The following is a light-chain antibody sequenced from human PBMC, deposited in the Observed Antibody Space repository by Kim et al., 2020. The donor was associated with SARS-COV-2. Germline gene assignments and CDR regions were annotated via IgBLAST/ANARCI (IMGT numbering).Light chain of an antibody. V-gene: IGLV3-19*01. CDR3: KSRDSRGKVV. J-gene: IGLJ2*01. CDR2: AKG. Sequence: SSELTQDPAVSVALGQTVRITCQGDSLRKYYATWYQQKARQAPVLVFYAKGKRPSGVPDRFSGSTSGNTASLTITGAQAADEADYYCKSRDSRGKVVFGGGTQLTVL. CDR1: SLRKYY.